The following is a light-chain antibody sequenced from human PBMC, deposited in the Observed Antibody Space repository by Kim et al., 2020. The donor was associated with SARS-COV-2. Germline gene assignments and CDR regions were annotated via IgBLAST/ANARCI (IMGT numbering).Light chain of an antibody. CDR2: HNA. CDR3: QSYDTALSAVV. J-gene: IGLJ2*01. Sequence: MVTVSCTGSGCNLGAGFDVHWYQQLPGAAPKLLIYHNANRPSGVPDRFSGSKSGTAASLAITGLLAEDEADYYCQSYDTALSAVVFGGGTQLTVL. V-gene: IGLV1-40*01. CDR1: GCNLGAGFD.